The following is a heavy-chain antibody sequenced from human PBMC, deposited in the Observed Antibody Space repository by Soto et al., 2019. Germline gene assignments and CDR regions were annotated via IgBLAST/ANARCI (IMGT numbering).Heavy chain of an antibody. Sequence: SVKVSCKASGGSFSTLGINWVRQAPGQGLEWMGGIIPLFGKARYAETSQGRVTITADTSTGTAYMEVSSLRSDDTAVYYCARATCSGGSCYALSLYGMDVWGQGTTVTVSS. J-gene: IGHJ6*02. CDR1: GGSFSTLG. CDR3: ARATCSGGSCYALSLYGMDV. CDR2: IIPLFGKA. V-gene: IGHV1-69*06. D-gene: IGHD2-15*01.